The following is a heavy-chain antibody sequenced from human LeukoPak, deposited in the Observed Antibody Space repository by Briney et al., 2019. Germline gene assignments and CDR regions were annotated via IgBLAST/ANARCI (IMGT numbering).Heavy chain of an antibody. CDR3: ASTHYDFWSGYRTYYFDY. D-gene: IGHD3-3*01. J-gene: IGHJ4*02. CDR2: VNHSGST. CDR1: GGSFSGYY. Sequence: SETLSLTCAVYGGSFSGYYWTWIRQPPGKGLEWIGEVNHSGSTNYNPSLKSRVTILVDTSKNQFSLKLSSVTAADTAVYYCASTHYDFWSGYRTYYFDYWGQGTLVTVSS. V-gene: IGHV4-34*01.